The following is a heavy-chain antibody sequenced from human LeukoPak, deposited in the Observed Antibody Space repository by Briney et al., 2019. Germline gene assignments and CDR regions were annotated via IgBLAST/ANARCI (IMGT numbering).Heavy chain of an antibody. CDR1: GLTFSSYA. D-gene: IGHD5-18*01. J-gene: IGHJ4*02. V-gene: IGHV3-23*01. CDR2: ISGSGGST. CDR3: AKARRGYSYGSYYFDY. Sequence: PGGSLRLSCAASGLTFSSYAMSWVRQAPGKGLEWVSAISGSGGSTYYADSVKGRFTISRDNSKNTLYLQMNSLRAEDTAVYYCAKARRGYSYGSYYFDYWGQGTLVTVSS.